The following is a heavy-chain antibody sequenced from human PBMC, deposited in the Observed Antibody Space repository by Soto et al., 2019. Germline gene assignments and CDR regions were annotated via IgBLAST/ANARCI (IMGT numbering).Heavy chain of an antibody. J-gene: IGHJ6*02. CDR2: IIPIFGTA. Sequence: QVQLVQSGAEVKKPGSSVKVSCKASVGTFSSYAISWVRQAPGQGLEWMGGIIPIFGTANYAQKFQGRVTITADESTSTAYMELSSLRSEDTAVYYCARDGWEDGYNWGGMDVWGQGTTVTVSS. V-gene: IGHV1-69*01. CDR3: ARDGWEDGYNWGGMDV. D-gene: IGHD5-12*01. CDR1: VGTFSSYA.